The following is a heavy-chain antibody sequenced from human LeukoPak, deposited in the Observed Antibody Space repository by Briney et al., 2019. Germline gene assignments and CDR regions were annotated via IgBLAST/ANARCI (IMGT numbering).Heavy chain of an antibody. CDR1: GFTFSSYS. V-gene: IGHV3-48*02. CDR2: IGTSSSII. Sequence: GGFPRLSCAASGFTFSSYSMNWVRQTPGNGLELVSYIGTSSSIIYYADSVKGRFTISINNAKNSLYLQTKSLRDEDRAVYYDARHDYAGNSGDYWGQGTLVTVSS. CDR3: ARHDYAGNSGDY. J-gene: IGHJ4*02. D-gene: IGHD4-23*01.